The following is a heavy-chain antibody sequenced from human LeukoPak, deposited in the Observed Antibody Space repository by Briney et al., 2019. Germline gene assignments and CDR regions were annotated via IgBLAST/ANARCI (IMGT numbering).Heavy chain of an antibody. CDR3: VYDSSGYYPY. J-gene: IGHJ4*02. V-gene: IGHV5-51*01. CDR2: IYPGDSDT. D-gene: IGHD3-22*01. Sequence: GESLKISCKASGYGFTNYWIGWVRQMPGKGLEWMGIIYPGDSDTKYSPAFQGQVTMSADKSISTAYLQWSSLKASDTAMYFCVYDSSGYYPYWGQGTLVTVSS. CDR1: GYGFTNYW.